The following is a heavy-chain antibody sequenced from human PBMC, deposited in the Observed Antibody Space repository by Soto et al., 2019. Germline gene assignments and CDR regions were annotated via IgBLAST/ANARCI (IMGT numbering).Heavy chain of an antibody. V-gene: IGHV4-34*01. CDR2: INHSGST. CDR3: ARDRLGTDYYYYYMDV. Sequence: PSETQSLTCAVDGGSFSGYYLSWIRQPPGKGLEWIGEINHSGSTNYNPSLKSRVTISVDTSKNQFSLKLSSVTAADTAVYYCARDRLGTDYYYYYMDVWGKGTTVTVSS. CDR1: GGSFSGYY. D-gene: IGHD6-25*01. J-gene: IGHJ6*03.